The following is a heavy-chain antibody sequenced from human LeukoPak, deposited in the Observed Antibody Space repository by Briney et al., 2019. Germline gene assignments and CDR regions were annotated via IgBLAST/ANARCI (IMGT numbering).Heavy chain of an antibody. V-gene: IGHV4-59*11. J-gene: IGHJ4*02. CDR1: GASISSHY. Sequence: SETLSLTCTVSGASISSHYWSWIRQPPGKGLEWIGYIYYSGSTNYNPSLKSRVTISVDTSKNQFSLKLSSVTAADTAVYYCARDPGYSYGSFDYWGQGTLVTVSS. CDR2: IYYSGST. CDR3: ARDPGYSYGSFDY. D-gene: IGHD5-18*01.